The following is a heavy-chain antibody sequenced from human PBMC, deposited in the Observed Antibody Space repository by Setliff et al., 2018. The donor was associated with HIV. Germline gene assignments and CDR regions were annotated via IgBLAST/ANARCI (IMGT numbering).Heavy chain of an antibody. V-gene: IGHV1-3*01. D-gene: IGHD1-26*01. Sequence: ASVKVSCKASGYTFTSYAMHWVRQAPGQRLEWMGWINAGNGNTKYSQKFQGRVTITRDTSASTAYMELSSLRSEDTAVYYCARAGGSYSYYYYYMDVWGKGTTVTVS. CDR2: INAGNGNT. CDR1: GYTFTSYA. J-gene: IGHJ6*03. CDR3: ARAGGSYSYYYYYMDV.